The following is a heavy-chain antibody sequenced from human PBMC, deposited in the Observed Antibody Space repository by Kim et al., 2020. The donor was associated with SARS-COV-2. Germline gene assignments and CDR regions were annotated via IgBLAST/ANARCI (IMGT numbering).Heavy chain of an antibody. V-gene: IGHV3-30*01. CDR3: ARDAGVAAAGTRFDP. D-gene: IGHD6-13*01. J-gene: IGHJ5*02. Sequence: SVKGRFTISRDNSKNTLYLQMNSLRAEDTAVYYCARDAGVAAAGTRFDPWGQGTLVTVSS.